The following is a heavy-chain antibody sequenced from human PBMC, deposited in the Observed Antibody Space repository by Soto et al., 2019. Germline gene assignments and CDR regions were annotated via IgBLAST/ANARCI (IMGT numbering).Heavy chain of an antibody. CDR1: GGTFSSYA. Sequence: GASVKVSCKASGGTFSSYAISWVRQAPGQGLEWMGGIIPIFGTANYAQKFQGRVTITADESTSTAYMELSRLRSEDTAVYYCSRGVILRFLEGLSPPDPYYGMDVWGQGTTVTVSS. J-gene: IGHJ6*02. CDR2: IIPIFGTA. D-gene: IGHD3-3*01. CDR3: SRGVILRFLEGLSPPDPYYGMDV. V-gene: IGHV1-69*13.